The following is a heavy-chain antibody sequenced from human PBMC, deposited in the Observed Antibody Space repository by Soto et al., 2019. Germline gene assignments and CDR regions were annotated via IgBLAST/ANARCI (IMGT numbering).Heavy chain of an antibody. CDR2: ISAYNGNT. Sequence: ASVKVSCKASGYTFTSYGISWVRQAPGQGLEWMGWISAYNGNTNYAQKLQGRVTMTTDTSTSTAYMELRSLRSDDTAVYYCARLGTSTKWLRFPNFDYWGQGTLVTVSS. J-gene: IGHJ4*02. V-gene: IGHV1-18*01. CDR3: ARLGTSTKWLRFPNFDY. CDR1: GYTFTSYG. D-gene: IGHD5-12*01.